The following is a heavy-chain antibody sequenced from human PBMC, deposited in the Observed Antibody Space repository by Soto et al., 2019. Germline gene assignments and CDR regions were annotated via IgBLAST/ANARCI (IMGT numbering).Heavy chain of an antibody. CDR3: AREWIQLWLRDYYYYGMDV. Sequence: QVQLVQSGAEVKKPGASVKVSCKASGYTFTSYGISWVRQAPGQGLEWMGWISAYNGNTNYAQKLQGRVTMTTDTXXSXAXXELRSLRSDDTAVYYCAREWIQLWLRDYYYYGMDVWGQGTTVTVSS. V-gene: IGHV1-18*01. D-gene: IGHD5-18*01. J-gene: IGHJ6*02. CDR2: ISAYNGNT. CDR1: GYTFTSYG.